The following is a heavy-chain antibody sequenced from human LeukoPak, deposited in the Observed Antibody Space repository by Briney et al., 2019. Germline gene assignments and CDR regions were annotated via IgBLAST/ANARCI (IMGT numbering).Heavy chain of an antibody. CDR2: INPNSGGT. V-gene: IGHV1-2*02. J-gene: IGHJ1*01. Sequence: ASVKVSCTASGYTFTGYYMHWVRQAPGQGLEWMGWINPNSGGTNYAQKFQGRVTMTRDTSISTAYMELSRLRSDDTAVYYCARVRVYCSSTSCYDIEYFQHWGQGTLVTVSS. D-gene: IGHD2-2*01. CDR3: ARVRVYCSSTSCYDIEYFQH. CDR1: GYTFTGYY.